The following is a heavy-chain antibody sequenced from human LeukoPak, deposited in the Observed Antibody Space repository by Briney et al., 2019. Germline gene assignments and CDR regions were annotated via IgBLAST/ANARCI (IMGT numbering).Heavy chain of an antibody. CDR3: ARLGYYYDSNWFDP. CDR2: IYYSGST. CDR1: GGSISSYY. Sequence: PSETLSLTCTVSGGSISSYYWSWIRQPPGKGLEWIGSIYYSGSTYYNPSLKSRVTISVDTSKNQFSLKLSSVTAADTAAYYCARLGYYYDSNWFDPWGQGTLVTVSS. V-gene: IGHV4-39*01. J-gene: IGHJ5*02. D-gene: IGHD3-22*01.